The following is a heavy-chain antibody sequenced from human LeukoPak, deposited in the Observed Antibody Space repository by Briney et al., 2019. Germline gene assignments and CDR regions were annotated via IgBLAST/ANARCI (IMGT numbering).Heavy chain of an antibody. Sequence: GESLKISCKGSGYSFTSYWIGWVRQMPGKGLEWMGRIDPSDSYTNYSPSFQGHVTISADKSISTAYLQWSSLKASDTAMYYCAIISPGIYSGLDRDAFDIWGQGTMVTVSS. CDR1: GYSFTSYW. J-gene: IGHJ3*02. V-gene: IGHV5-10-1*01. CDR2: IDPSDSYT. CDR3: AIISPGIYSGLDRDAFDI. D-gene: IGHD5-12*01.